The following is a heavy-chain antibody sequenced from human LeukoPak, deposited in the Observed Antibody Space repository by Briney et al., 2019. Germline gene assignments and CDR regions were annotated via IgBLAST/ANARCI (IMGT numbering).Heavy chain of an antibody. CDR1: GFTVSSNY. Sequence: GGSLRLSCAASGFTVSSNYMSWVRQAPGKGLEWVSVIYSGGSTYYADSVKGRFTISRDNSKNTLYLQMNSLRAEDTAVYYCARDGRGYCSGGSCYSYYGMDAWGQGTTVTVSS. CDR2: IYSGGST. CDR3: ARDGRGYCSGGSCYSYYGMDA. V-gene: IGHV3-66*01. D-gene: IGHD2-15*01. J-gene: IGHJ6*02.